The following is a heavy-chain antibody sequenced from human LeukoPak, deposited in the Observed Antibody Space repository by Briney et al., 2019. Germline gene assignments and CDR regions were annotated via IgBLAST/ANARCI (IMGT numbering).Heavy chain of an antibody. V-gene: IGHV3-48*03. CDR1: GFTFSSYE. CDR3: AELGITMIGGV. D-gene: IGHD3-10*02. CDR2: ISSSGSNI. J-gene: IGHJ6*04. Sequence: GGSLRLSCAASGFTFSSYEMNWVRQAPGKGLEWVSYISSSGSNIYYADSVKGRFTISRDNAKNSLYLQMNSLNAEDTAGYYCAELGITMIGGVWGKGTTVTISS.